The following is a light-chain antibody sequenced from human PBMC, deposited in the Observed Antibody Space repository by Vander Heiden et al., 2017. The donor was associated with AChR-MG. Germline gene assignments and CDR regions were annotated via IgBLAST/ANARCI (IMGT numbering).Light chain of an antibody. V-gene: IGKV1-33*01. J-gene: IGKJ4*01. CDR3: QQYDDVPLA. Sequence: DIQMTQSPSSLSASVGDRVTLTCQASQDIMKYLKWYQHKPGKAPKLLIYDASNLETGVPSRFSGGGYGTDFTFTISSLQPEDIATYYCQQYDDVPLAFGGGTKVEIK. CDR2: DAS. CDR1: QDIMKY.